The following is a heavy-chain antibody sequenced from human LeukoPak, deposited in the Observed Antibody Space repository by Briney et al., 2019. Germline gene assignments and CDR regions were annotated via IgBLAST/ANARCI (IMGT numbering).Heavy chain of an antibody. V-gene: IGHV4-59*01. Sequence: SETLSLTCTVSGGSISSYYWNWIRQPPGKGLEWIGYIYYSGSTNYNPSLKSRVTISKDTSKNQFSLTLSSVTAADTAVYFCASLFDCSSTSCYTGYFDYWGQGTLVTVSS. CDR3: ASLFDCSSTSCYTGYFDY. CDR1: GGSISSYY. CDR2: IYYSGST. J-gene: IGHJ4*02. D-gene: IGHD2-2*02.